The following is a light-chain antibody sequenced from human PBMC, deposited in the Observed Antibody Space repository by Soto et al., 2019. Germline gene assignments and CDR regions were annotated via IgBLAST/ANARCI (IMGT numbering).Light chain of an antibody. J-gene: IGLJ2*01. Sequence: QSVLTQPPSASGTPGQRVTISCSGSSSNIGSTTVNWYQQLPGTAPKLLIYSNNQRPSGVPDRFSGSKSGTSASLAISGLPSEDEADYYCAAWDDSLNGVFGGGTKLTVL. CDR2: SNN. V-gene: IGLV1-44*01. CDR1: SSNIGSTT. CDR3: AAWDDSLNGV.